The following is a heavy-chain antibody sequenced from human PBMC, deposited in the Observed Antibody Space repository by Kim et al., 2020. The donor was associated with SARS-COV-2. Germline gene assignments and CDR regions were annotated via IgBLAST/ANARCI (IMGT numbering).Heavy chain of an antibody. D-gene: IGHD3-3*01. CDR2: IIPIFGTA. V-gene: IGHV1-69*13. Sequence: SVKVSCKASGGTFSSYAISWVRQAPGQGLEWMGGIIPIFGTANYAQKFQGRVTITADESTSTAYMELSSLRSEDTAVYYCARVSQGRRFLEWLLPTGDYYYYGMDVWGQGTTVTVSS. CDR3: ARVSQGRRFLEWLLPTGDYYYYGMDV. J-gene: IGHJ6*02. CDR1: GGTFSSYA.